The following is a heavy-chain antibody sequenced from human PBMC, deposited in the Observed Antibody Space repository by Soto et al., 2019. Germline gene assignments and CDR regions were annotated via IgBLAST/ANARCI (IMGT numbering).Heavy chain of an antibody. J-gene: IGHJ4*02. Sequence: PGGSLRLSCAASGFTFSSYGMHWVRQAPGTGLEYVSAISSSGGTTYYADSVKGRFTISRDNSKNTLYLQMSSLRAEDTAVYYCVKGYSSSWYVWFDYWGQGTLVTVSS. CDR3: VKGYSSSWYVWFDY. CDR2: ISSSGGTT. CDR1: GFTFSSYG. V-gene: IGHV3-64D*06. D-gene: IGHD6-13*01.